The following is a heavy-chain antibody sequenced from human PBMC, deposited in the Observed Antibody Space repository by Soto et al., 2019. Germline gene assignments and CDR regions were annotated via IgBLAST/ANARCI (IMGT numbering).Heavy chain of an antibody. CDR3: ARESGDWPLNWFDP. V-gene: IGHV3-74*01. D-gene: IGHD2-21*02. J-gene: IGHJ5*02. CDR1: GFNFSNHW. CDR2: ITSDGKST. Sequence: VHLVESGGGLVQPGGSLRLSCAASGFNFSNHWMHWVRQRPGEGLVWVSRITSDGKSTAYAESVKGRFAISRDNAKNTLYLQMNGLTAEDTAVYYCARESGDWPLNWFDPWGQGTLVTVSS.